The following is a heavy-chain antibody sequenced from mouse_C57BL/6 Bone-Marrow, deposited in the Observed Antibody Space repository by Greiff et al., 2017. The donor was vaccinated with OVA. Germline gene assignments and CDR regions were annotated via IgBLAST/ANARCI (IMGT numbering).Heavy chain of an antibody. CDR2: ISNLAYSI. V-gene: IGHV5-15*01. Sequence: EVQLVESGGGLVQPGGSLKLSCAASGFTFSDYGMAWVRQAPRQGPEWVAFISNLAYSIYYADTVTGRFTISRENAKNTLYLEMSSLRSEDTAMYDCACRAPYDGYFYFDYWGQGTTLTVSS. D-gene: IGHD2-3*01. J-gene: IGHJ2*01. CDR1: GFTFSDYG. CDR3: ACRAPYDGYFYFDY.